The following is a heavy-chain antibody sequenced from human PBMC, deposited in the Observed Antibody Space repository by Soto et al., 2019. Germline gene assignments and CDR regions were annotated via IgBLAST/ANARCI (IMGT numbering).Heavy chain of an antibody. CDR2: ISGSGGST. V-gene: IGHV3-23*01. Sequence: EVQLLESGGGLVQPGGSLRLSCAASGFTFSSYAMSWVRQAPGKGLEWVSAISGSGGSTYYADSVKGRFTISRDNSKYPQYLQMNSLRDGDPAVYYCAKASGWFGEFDYWGQGTLVTVSS. J-gene: IGHJ4*02. CDR1: GFTFSSYA. D-gene: IGHD3-10*01. CDR3: AKASGWFGEFDY.